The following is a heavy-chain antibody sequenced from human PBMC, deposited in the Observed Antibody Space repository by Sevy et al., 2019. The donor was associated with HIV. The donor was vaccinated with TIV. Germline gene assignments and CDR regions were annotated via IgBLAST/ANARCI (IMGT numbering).Heavy chain of an antibody. CDR1: GFPFSDYQ. Sequence: GGSLRLSCAVSGFPFSDYQMHWVRQAPGKGLEWLAVISNDGSKTYYADSVKGRFTFSRDNSKNTLYLHMNSLRAEDTALYYGARLIEGGYTHLFDFWGQGILVTVSS. CDR3: ARLIEGGYTHLFDF. CDR2: ISNDGSKT. D-gene: IGHD1-26*01. V-gene: IGHV3-30*03. J-gene: IGHJ4*02.